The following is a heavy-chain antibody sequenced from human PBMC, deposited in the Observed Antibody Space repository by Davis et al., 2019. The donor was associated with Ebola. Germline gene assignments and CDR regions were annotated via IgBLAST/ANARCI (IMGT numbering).Heavy chain of an antibody. CDR1: GGSISSGGYY. CDR3: AWGDYADYMYYFDY. Sequence: MPSETLSLTCTVSGGSISSGGYYWSWIRQPPGKGLECIGYIYYSGSTNYNPSLKSRVTISVDTTQNQFSLKLSSVTAADTAVYYCAWGDYADYMYYFDYWGQGTLVTVSS. J-gene: IGHJ4*02. D-gene: IGHD4-17*01. V-gene: IGHV4-61*08. CDR2: IYYSGST.